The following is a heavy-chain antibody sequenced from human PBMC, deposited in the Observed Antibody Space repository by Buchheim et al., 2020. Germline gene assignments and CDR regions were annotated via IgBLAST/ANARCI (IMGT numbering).Heavy chain of an antibody. D-gene: IGHD6-19*01. CDR3: AKASSGWLVLDY. Sequence: QVQLVESGGGVVQPGRSLRLSCAASGFTFSTYGMHWVRQAPGKGLEWVAVISYDGSHKYYADSVKGRSTISRDNSKNTLDLQMNSLRAEDTAVYYCAKASSGWLVLDYWGQGTL. CDR2: ISYDGSHK. V-gene: IGHV3-30*18. J-gene: IGHJ4*02. CDR1: GFTFSTYG.